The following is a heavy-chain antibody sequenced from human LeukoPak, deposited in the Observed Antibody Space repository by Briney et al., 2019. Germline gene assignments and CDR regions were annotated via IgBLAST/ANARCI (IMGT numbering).Heavy chain of an antibody. J-gene: IGHJ4*02. V-gene: IGHV1-2*02. CDR1: GYTLTELS. CDR3: ARDMTGGIWARATSFDH. CDR2: INPNSGGT. Sequence: ASVKVSCKISGYTLTELSIHWVRQAPGQGLEWMGWINPNSGGTNYAQKFQGRVTFTSDTSSTTIYMEVRSLKSDDTAVYYCARDMTGGIWARATSFDHWGQGTLVTVSS. D-gene: IGHD1-14*01.